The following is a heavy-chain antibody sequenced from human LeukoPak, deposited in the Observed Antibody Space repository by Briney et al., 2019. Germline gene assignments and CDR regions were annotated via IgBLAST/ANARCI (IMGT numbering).Heavy chain of an antibody. J-gene: IGHJ4*02. CDR2: IYSDNA. CDR1: GFTVNTYA. Sequence: PGGSLRLSCAASGFTVNTYAMSWVRQAPGKGLEWVSFIYSDNAHYSDSVKGRFTISRDNSKNTLYLQMNSLRAEDTAVYYCARRAGAYSHPYDYWGQGTLVTVSS. D-gene: IGHD4/OR15-4a*01. V-gene: IGHV3-53*01. CDR3: ARRAGAYSHPYDY.